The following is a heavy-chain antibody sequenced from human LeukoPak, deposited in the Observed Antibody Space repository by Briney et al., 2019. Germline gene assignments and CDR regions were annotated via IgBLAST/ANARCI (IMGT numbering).Heavy chain of an antibody. CDR1: GGSISSSSYY. J-gene: IGHJ4*02. CDR3: ARRGYSGYDLGATFDY. CDR2: IYYSGST. D-gene: IGHD5-12*01. V-gene: IGHV4-39*01. Sequence: SETLSLTCTVSGGSISSSSYYWGWIRQPPGKGLEWIGSIYYSGSTYYNPSLKSRVTISVDTSKNQFSLKLSSVTAADTAVYYCARRGYSGYDLGATFDYWGESTVDTVSS.